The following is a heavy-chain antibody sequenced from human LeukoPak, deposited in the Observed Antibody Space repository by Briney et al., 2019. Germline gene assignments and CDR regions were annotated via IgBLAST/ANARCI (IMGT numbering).Heavy chain of an antibody. V-gene: IGHV3-74*01. Sequence: PGRSLRLSCAASGFTFSSYWMHWVRQAPGKGLVWVSRINSDGSSTSYADSVKGRFTISRDNAKNTLYLQRNSLRAEDTAVYYCARAASSISELGKTWFDPWGQGTLVTVSS. J-gene: IGHJ5*02. CDR2: INSDGSST. CDR1: GFTFSSYW. CDR3: ARAASSISELGKTWFDP. D-gene: IGHD2-2*01.